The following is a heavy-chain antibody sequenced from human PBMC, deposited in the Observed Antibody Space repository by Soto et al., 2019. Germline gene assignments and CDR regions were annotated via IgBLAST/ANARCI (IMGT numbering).Heavy chain of an antibody. Sequence: SVKVSCKASGGTFSSYAISWVRQAPGQGLEWMGGIIPIFGTANYAQKFQGRVTITADESTSTAYMELSSLRSEDTAVYYCARGDSSGQNWDYWGQGTLVTVSS. D-gene: IGHD3-22*01. V-gene: IGHV1-69*13. CDR1: GGTFSSYA. J-gene: IGHJ4*02. CDR2: IIPIFGTA. CDR3: ARGDSSGQNWDY.